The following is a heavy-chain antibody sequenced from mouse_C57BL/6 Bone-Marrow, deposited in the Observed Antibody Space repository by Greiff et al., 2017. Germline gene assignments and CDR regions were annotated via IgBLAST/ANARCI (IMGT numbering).Heavy chain of an antibody. CDR3: ARLYSNYLYYAMDY. CDR1: GFTFSSYG. Sequence: EVMLVESGGDLVKPGGSLKLSCAASGFTFSSYGMSWVRQTPDKRLEWVATLSSGGSYTYYPASVKGRFTISRDNAKNTLYLQMSSLKSEDTAMYYCARLYSNYLYYAMDYWGQGTSVTVSS. J-gene: IGHJ4*01. CDR2: LSSGGSYT. V-gene: IGHV5-6*02. D-gene: IGHD2-5*01.